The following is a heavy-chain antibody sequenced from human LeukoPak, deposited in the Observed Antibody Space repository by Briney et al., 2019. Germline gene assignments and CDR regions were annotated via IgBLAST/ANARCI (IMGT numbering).Heavy chain of an antibody. V-gene: IGHV3-7*01. CDR2: IKQGGSEK. D-gene: IGHD6-19*01. CDR3: ARDAGYSSGWYSIL. CDR1: GFTFSSYW. Sequence: GGSLRLSCAASGFTFSSYWMSWVRQAPGKGLEWVANIKQGGSEKYYVDSVKGRFTISRDNAKNSLYLQMNSLRAEDTAVYYCARDAGYSSGWYSILWGQGTLVTVSS. J-gene: IGHJ4*02.